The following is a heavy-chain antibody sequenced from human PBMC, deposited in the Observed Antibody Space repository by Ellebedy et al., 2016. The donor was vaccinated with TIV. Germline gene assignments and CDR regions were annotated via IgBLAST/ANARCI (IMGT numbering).Heavy chain of an antibody. V-gene: IGHV3-23*01. Sequence: PGGSLRLSCAASGFTFRGSWMGRVRQAPGKGLERVSAIAGRGTKTFYADSVRGRFTISRDNSRNTLFLRMNSLRAEDTAVYFCAKVPTVTHPGVDLWGQGTLVSVSS. CDR2: IAGRGTKT. CDR1: GFTFRGSW. J-gene: IGHJ5*02. CDR3: AKVPTVTHPGVDL. D-gene: IGHD4-17*01.